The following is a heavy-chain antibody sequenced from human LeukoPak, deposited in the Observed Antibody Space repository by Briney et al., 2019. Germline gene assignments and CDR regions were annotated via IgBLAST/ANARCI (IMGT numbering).Heavy chain of an antibody. D-gene: IGHD6-19*01. CDR3: AKDRYISGWGWFVS. Sequence: GGSLRLSCAASGFTFSSFGMHWVRQAPGQGLEWVAFVRYDGIKIYYADAVKGRFAISRDNSKSTLYLQMDSLRAEDTAVYYCAKDRYISGWGWFVSWGQGTLVTVSS. J-gene: IGHJ5*01. CDR2: VRYDGIKI. CDR1: GFTFSSFG. V-gene: IGHV3-30*02.